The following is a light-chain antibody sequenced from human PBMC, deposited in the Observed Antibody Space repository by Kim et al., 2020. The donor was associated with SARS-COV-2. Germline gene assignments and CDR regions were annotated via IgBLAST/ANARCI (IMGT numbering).Light chain of an antibody. CDR3: CSYAGSGTWV. V-gene: IGLV2-23*01. CDR2: EAS. J-gene: IGLJ3*02. CDR1: SSDVGGYNL. Sequence: GQSISISCSGTSSDVGGYNLVAWHQQHTGEVPKLMLYEASKRPSGVSVRFSGSKSGNTTSLTISDLHAEDEADYYCCSYAGSGTWVFGAGTQVTVL.